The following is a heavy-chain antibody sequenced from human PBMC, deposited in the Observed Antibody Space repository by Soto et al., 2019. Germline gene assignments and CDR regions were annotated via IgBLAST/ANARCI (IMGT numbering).Heavy chain of an antibody. CDR1: GYTFTNFG. Sequence: ASVKVSCKASGYTFTNFGITWVRQAPGQGLEWMGWSSGYNGNTNYAQKLQGRVTMTTDTSTSTAYMELRSLRSDDTAVYYCARDGYSGDYPRPYYFDYWGLGTLVTAPQ. J-gene: IGHJ4*02. CDR3: ARDGYSGDYPRPYYFDY. CDR2: SSGYNGNT. D-gene: IGHD5-12*01. V-gene: IGHV1-18*04.